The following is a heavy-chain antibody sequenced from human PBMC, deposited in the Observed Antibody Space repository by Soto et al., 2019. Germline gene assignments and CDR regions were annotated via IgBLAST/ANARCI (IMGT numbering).Heavy chain of an antibody. V-gene: IGHV3-11*01. Sequence: GGSLRLSCAASGFTFSDYYMSWIRQAPGKGLEWVSYISSSGSTIYYADSVKGRFTISRDNAKNSLYLQMNSLRAEDTAVYYCARRLVPAAMGYYYYGMDVWGQGTTVTVSS. J-gene: IGHJ6*02. CDR3: ARRLVPAAMGYYYYGMDV. CDR1: GFTFSDYY. D-gene: IGHD2-2*01. CDR2: ISSSGSTI.